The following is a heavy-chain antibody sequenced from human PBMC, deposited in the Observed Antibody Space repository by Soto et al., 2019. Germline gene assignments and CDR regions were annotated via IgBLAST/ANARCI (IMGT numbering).Heavy chain of an antibody. J-gene: IGHJ4*02. CDR3: AMGDIAALPRHVDY. Sequence: QVQLVESGGGVVQPGRSLRLSCAASGFTFSSYGMHWVRQAPGKGLEWVAVISYDGSNKYYADSVKGRFTISRDNSKNTLYLQMNSLRAEDTAVYYCAMGDIAALPRHVDYWGQGTLVTVSS. CDR2: ISYDGSNK. D-gene: IGHD6-13*01. V-gene: IGHV3-30*03. CDR1: GFTFSSYG.